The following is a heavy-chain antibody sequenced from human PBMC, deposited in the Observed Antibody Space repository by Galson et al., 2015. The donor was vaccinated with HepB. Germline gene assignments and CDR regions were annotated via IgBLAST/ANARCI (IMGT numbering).Heavy chain of an antibody. CDR2: IIPIFDTT. D-gene: IGHD3-3*01. J-gene: IGHJ4*02. V-gene: IGHV1-69*06. Sequence: SVKVSCKASGGTLSNYAINWVRQAPGQGLEWMGGIIPIFDTTNYAQQFQGRVTITADKSTSTAYMELSSLRSEDTAVYYCARAHPESFDFWSGYSHFDYWGQGTLVTVSS. CDR1: GGTLSNYA. CDR3: ARAHPESFDFWSGYSHFDY.